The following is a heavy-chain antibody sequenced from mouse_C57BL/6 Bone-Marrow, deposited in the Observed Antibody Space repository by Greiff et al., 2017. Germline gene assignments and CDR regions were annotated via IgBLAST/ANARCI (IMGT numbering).Heavy chain of an antibody. V-gene: IGHV1-69*01. Sequence: QVQLKQPGAELVMPGASVKLSCKASGYTFTSYWMHWVKQRPGQGLEWIGEIDPSDSYTNYNQKFKGKSTLTVDKSSSTAYMQLSSLTSEDSAVYYCARDSSGLAWFAYWGQGTLDTVSA. CDR3: ARDSSGLAWFAY. CDR1: GYTFTSYW. D-gene: IGHD3-2*02. CDR2: IDPSDSYT. J-gene: IGHJ3*01.